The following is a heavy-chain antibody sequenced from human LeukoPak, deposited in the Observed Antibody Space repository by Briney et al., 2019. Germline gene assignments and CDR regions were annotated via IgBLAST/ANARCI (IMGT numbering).Heavy chain of an antibody. CDR2: IYYSGST. J-gene: IGHJ6*02. CDR1: GVSISSYY. D-gene: IGHD5-24*01. V-gene: IGHV4-59*01. CDR3: AGEMATIYGYYYYGMDV. Sequence: SETLSLTCTVSGVSISSYYWSWIRQPPGKGLEWIGYIYYSGSTNYNPSLKSRVTISVDTSKNQFSLKLSSVTAADTAVYYCAGEMATIYGYYYYGMDVWGQGTTVTVSS.